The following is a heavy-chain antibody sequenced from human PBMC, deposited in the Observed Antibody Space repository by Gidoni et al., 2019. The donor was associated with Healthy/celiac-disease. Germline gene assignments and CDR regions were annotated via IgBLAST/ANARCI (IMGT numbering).Heavy chain of an antibody. Sequence: QVPLVQSGAEVQKPGASVKVSCTASGSTFTGYYMRWVRQAPGQGLEWMGWINPNSGGTNYAQKLQGRVTMTRDTSISTAYMELSRLRSDDTAVYYCARKVGATDPFDYWGQGTLVTVSS. CDR3: ARKVGATDPFDY. D-gene: IGHD1-26*01. CDR1: GSTFTGYY. CDR2: INPNSGGT. J-gene: IGHJ4*02. V-gene: IGHV1-2*02.